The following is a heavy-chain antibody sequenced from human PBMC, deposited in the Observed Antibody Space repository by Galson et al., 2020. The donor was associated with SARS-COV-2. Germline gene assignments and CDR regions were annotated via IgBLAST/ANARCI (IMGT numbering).Heavy chain of an antibody. CDR3: ATGVLVRAGYSGYKDAFDI. D-gene: IGHD5-12*01. CDR2: ISVNSGHT. Sequence: ASVKVSCTASGYTFSTNGISWVRQAPGQGLEWMGWISVNSGHTDYAQKLQGRVTMTTDTSTSTVYMELRSLRSDDTAVFYCATGVLVRAGYSGYKDAFDIWGQGTMVTVSS. V-gene: IGHV1-18*01. J-gene: IGHJ3*02. CDR1: GYTFSTNG.